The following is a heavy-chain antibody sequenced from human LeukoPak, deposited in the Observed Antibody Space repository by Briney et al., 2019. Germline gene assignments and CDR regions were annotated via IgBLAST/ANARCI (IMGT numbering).Heavy chain of an antibody. CDR1: GFTFSSYS. D-gene: IGHD1-26*01. Sequence: GGSLRLSCAACGFTFSSYSMNWVRQAPGKGLKWVSSISSSSGYIYYADSVKGRFTISRDNAKNSLYLQMNSLRAEDTAVYYCARDIGWELVDAFDIWGQGTMVTVSS. CDR2: ISSSSGYI. CDR3: ARDIGWELVDAFDI. J-gene: IGHJ3*02. V-gene: IGHV3-21*01.